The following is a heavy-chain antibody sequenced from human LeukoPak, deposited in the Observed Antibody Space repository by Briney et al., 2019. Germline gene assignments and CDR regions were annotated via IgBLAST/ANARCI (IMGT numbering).Heavy chain of an antibody. CDR2: ISGSGDNT. V-gene: IGHV3-23*01. Sequence: PGGSLRLSCAASGFTFSSHAMSWVRQAPGKGLEWVSTISGSGDNTYYADSVKGRFTISRDNSKNTLYLQMNSLRADYTAIYYCAKDRTYYADFANDYWGQGTLVTVSS. D-gene: IGHD4-17*01. J-gene: IGHJ4*02. CDR1: GFTFSSHA. CDR3: AKDRTYYADFANDY.